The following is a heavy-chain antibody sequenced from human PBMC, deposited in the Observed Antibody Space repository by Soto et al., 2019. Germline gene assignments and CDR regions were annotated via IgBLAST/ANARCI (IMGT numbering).Heavy chain of an antibody. Sequence: ASVKVSCKASGYTFTSYDINWVRQATGQGLEWMGWMNANSGNTNYAQKLQGRVTMTTNTSTSTAYMELRSLRSDDTAVYYCARVGIVVVVAAINWFDPWGQGTLVTVSS. CDR2: MNANSGNT. D-gene: IGHD2-15*01. J-gene: IGHJ5*02. CDR1: GYTFTSYD. V-gene: IGHV1-18*01. CDR3: ARVGIVVVVAAINWFDP.